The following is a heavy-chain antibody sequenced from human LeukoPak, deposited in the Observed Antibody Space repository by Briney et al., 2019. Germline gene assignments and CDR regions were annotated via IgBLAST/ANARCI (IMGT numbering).Heavy chain of an antibody. CDR1: GGTFSSYA. J-gene: IGHJ6*03. D-gene: IGHD2-15*01. CDR3: ARGRYCSGGSCYFLYYYYYYMDV. Sequence: ASVKVSCKASGGTFSSYAISWVRQAPGQGLEWMGGIIPIFGTANYAQKFQGRVTITRNTSISTAYMELSSLRSEDTAVYYCARGRYCSGGSCYFLYYYYYYMDVWGKGTTVTVSS. CDR2: IIPIFGTA. V-gene: IGHV1-69*05.